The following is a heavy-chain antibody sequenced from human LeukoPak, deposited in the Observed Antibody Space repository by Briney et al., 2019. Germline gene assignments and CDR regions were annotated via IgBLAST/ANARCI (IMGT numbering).Heavy chain of an antibody. CDR1: GYTFTCYY. CDR3: ATGRGDGEQQLVLRYYGMDV. V-gene: IGHV1-2*06. J-gene: IGHJ6*02. Sequence: ASVQVSCKASGYTFTCYYMHWVRQAPGQGLEWMGRINPNSGGTNYAQKFQGRVTMTRDTSISTAYMELSRLRSDDTAVYYCATGRGDGEQQLVLRYYGMDVWGQGTTVTVSS. D-gene: IGHD6-13*01. CDR2: INPNSGGT.